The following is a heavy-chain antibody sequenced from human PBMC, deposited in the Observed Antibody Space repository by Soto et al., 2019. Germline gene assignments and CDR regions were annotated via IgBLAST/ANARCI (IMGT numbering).Heavy chain of an antibody. Sequence: QVQLVESGGGVVQPGRSLRLSCAASGFTFSNYAMDWVRQAPGEGLEWVAVIAYDGSNKYYADSVKGRFTISRDNSKNTLYLQMDSLRAEDTAVYYCARAQGLYTYGNSADYWGQGTLLTVSS. D-gene: IGHD5-18*01. CDR2: IAYDGSNK. J-gene: IGHJ4*02. V-gene: IGHV3-30-3*01. CDR1: GFTFSNYA. CDR3: ARAQGLYTYGNSADY.